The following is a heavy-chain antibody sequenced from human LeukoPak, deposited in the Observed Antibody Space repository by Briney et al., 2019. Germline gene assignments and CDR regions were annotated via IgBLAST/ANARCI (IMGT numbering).Heavy chain of an antibody. CDR2: IYASGST. D-gene: IGHD6-13*01. Sequence: SQTLSLTCTVSGGSISSGSYYWSWIRQPAGKGLEWIGRIYASGSTNYNPSLKSRVTISVDTSKNQFSLKLSYVTAADTAVYYCARESIAAAGTSLVYWGQGTLATVSS. V-gene: IGHV4-61*02. J-gene: IGHJ4*02. CDR3: ARESIAAAGTSLVY. CDR1: GGSISSGSYY.